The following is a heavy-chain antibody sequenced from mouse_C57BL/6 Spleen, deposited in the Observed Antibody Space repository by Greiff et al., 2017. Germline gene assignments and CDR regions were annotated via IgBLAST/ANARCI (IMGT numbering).Heavy chain of an antibody. CDR1: GYTFTEYT. Sequence: QVHVKQSGAELVKPGASVKLSCKASGYTFTEYTIHWVKQRSGQGLEWIGWFYPVSGSIKYNEKFKDKATLTADKYSSTVYMELSRLTSEDSAVYFCARHEDYDGNWFAYWGQGTLVTVSA. CDR3: ARHEDYDGNWFAY. D-gene: IGHD2-3*01. J-gene: IGHJ3*01. V-gene: IGHV1-62-2*01. CDR2: FYPVSGSI.